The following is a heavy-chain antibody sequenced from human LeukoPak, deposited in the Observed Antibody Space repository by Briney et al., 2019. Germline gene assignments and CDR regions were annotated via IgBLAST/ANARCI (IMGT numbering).Heavy chain of an antibody. CDR1: GYTFTSYY. CDR2: INISGGST. J-gene: IGHJ4*02. CDR3: ARDSGMVRGTVDY. D-gene: IGHD3-10*01. Sequence: VASVKVSCTSSGYTFTSYYMYWGRHAPGQGIEWMGIINISGGSTSYAHKFQGRVTMTRDTSTSTVSMELSSLRSEDTAVYSCARDSGMVRGTVDYWGQGTLVTVSS. V-gene: IGHV1-46*01.